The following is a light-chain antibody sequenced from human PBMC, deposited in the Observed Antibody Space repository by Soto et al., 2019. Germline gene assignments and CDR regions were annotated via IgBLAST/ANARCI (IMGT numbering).Light chain of an antibody. CDR1: GSDVGGNNY. Sequence: QSALTQPPSASGSPGQSVTISCTGTGSDVGGNNYVSWYQQHPGKAPKLMIYEVNKRPPGVPDRFSGSKSGNTASLTVSGLQADDEADYYCNSYVGNTNNVVFGGGTKLTVL. J-gene: IGLJ2*01. CDR3: NSYVGNTNNVV. V-gene: IGLV2-8*01. CDR2: EVN.